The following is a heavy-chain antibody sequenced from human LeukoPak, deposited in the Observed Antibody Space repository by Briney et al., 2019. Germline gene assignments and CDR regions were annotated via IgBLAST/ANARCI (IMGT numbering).Heavy chain of an antibody. Sequence: ASVKVSCKASGYTFTNYYIHWMRQAPGQGLEWVGIINLNAVTTRYAQKFQGRITVTRDTSTSTVYMELSRLRSEDTAIYFCAPEGAAEAKNFDYWGQGTLVIVSS. J-gene: IGHJ4*02. CDR3: APEGAAEAKNFDY. CDR2: INLNAVTT. D-gene: IGHD6-25*01. V-gene: IGHV1-46*01. CDR1: GYTFTNYY.